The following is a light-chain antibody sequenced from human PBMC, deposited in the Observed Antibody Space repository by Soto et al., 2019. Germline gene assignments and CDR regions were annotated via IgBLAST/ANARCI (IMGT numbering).Light chain of an antibody. CDR1: SSDVGGYDF. CDR2: EVN. J-gene: IGLJ2*01. CDR3: SSYAGSVL. V-gene: IGLV2-8*01. Sequence: SVLTQPPSASGSPGQSVTISCTGTSSDVGGYDFVSWYQQHPGQAPKLMIYEVNKRPSGVPDRFSGSKSGNTASLTVSGLQAEDEADYYCSSYAGSVLFGGGTKLTVL.